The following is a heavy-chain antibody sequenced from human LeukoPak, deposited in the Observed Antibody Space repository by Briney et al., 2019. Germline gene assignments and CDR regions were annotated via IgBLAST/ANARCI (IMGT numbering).Heavy chain of an antibody. CDR1: GFTFSSYA. Sequence: GGSLRLSCAASGFTFSSYAMNWVRQAPGKGLEWVSAISGGGGTTYYADSVKGRFTISRDNSKNTLDLQMNSLRAEDTAVYYCAKDRGVWAFDIWGQGTMVTVSS. CDR2: ISGGGGTT. J-gene: IGHJ3*02. V-gene: IGHV3-23*01. D-gene: IGHD3-10*01. CDR3: AKDRGVWAFDI.